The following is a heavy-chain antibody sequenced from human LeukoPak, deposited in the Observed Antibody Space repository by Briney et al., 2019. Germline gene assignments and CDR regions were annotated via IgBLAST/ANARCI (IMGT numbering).Heavy chain of an antibody. D-gene: IGHD1-26*01. CDR1: GGSFSGYY. CDR3: ARKDGGSYRGFDY. CDR2: INHSGST. J-gene: IGHJ4*02. Sequence: SETLSLTCAVYGGSFSGYYWSWIRQPPGKGLEWIGEINHSGSTNYNPSLKSRVTILVDTSKNQFSLKLSSVTAADTAVYYCARKDGGSYRGFDYWGQGTLVTVSS. V-gene: IGHV4-34*01.